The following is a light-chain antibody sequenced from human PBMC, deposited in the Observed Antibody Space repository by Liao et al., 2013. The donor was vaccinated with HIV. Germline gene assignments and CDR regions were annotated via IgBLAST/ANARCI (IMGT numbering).Light chain of an antibody. Sequence: SYELRQPPSVPVSPGQTARITCSGDALPKQYAYWYQQKPGQAPVLLIYKDSERPSGIPERFSGSSSGTTVTLTISGVQAEDEADYYCQSADSSGTCPVFGGGTKLTVL. CDR2: KDS. CDR3: QSADSSGTCPV. CDR1: ALPKQY. J-gene: IGLJ3*02. V-gene: IGLV3-25*03.